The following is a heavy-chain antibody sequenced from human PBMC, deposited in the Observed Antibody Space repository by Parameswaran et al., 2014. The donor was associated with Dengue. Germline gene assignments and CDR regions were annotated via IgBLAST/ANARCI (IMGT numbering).Heavy chain of an antibody. V-gene: IGHV3-33*01. D-gene: IGHD6-6*01. CDR2: IWYDGSNK. CDR3: ASTPSASYYYYYYGMDV. Sequence: VRQAPGKGLEWVAVIWYDGSNKYYADSVKGRFTISRDNSKNTLYLQMNSLRAEDTAVYYCASTPSASYYYYYYGMDVWGQGTTVTVSS. J-gene: IGHJ6*02.